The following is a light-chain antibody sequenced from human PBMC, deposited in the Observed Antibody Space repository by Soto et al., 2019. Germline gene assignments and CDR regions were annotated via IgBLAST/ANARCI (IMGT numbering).Light chain of an antibody. CDR3: QHLDSYST. CDR1: QGISSY. J-gene: IGKJ5*01. CDR2: AAS. Sequence: DIQFTQSPSVLSASVGDRVTITCRASQGISSYLACYQQKPGKAPKLLIYAASTLQSGVPSRFSGSGSGTEFTLTISTLQPEDFATYYCQHLDSYSTFGQGTRLEIK. V-gene: IGKV1-9*01.